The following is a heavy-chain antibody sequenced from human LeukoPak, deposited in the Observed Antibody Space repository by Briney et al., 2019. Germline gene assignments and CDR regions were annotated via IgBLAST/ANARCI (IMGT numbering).Heavy chain of an antibody. CDR1: GYRVSSYW. CDR3: ARPLNSGFDYSLGY. J-gene: IGHJ4*02. Sequence: GESLKISCQGSGYRVSSYWITWVRHMPGKGLEWVGIIYPDDSDTRYRPSFQGQVTISVDKSISTAYLQWSSLKASDTAMYYCARPLNSGFDYSLGYWGQGTLVTVSS. CDR2: IYPDDSDT. D-gene: IGHD5-12*01. V-gene: IGHV5-51*01.